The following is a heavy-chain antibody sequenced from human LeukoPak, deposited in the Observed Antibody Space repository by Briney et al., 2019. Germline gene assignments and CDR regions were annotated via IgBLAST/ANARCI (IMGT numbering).Heavy chain of an antibody. CDR3: ARDSPLPVTVAGTNFDY. J-gene: IGHJ4*01. CDR2: INPSSGGT. D-gene: IGHD6-19*01. CDR1: GYTFTDYY. Sequence: ASVKVSCKASGYTFTDYYMHWVRQAPGQGLEWMGWINPSSGGTDYAQQFQGRVTMTRDTSISTAYMELSSLRADDTAVYYCARDSPLPVTVAGTNFDYWGQETLVTVSS. V-gene: IGHV1-2*02.